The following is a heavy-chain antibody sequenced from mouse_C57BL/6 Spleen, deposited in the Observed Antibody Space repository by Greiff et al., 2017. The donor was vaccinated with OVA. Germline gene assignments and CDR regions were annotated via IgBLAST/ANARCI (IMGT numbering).Heavy chain of an antibody. J-gene: IGHJ4*01. D-gene: IGHD2-1*01. CDR3: VRHVYYDYYAMDY. CDR2: IRSKSNNYAT. Sequence: EVKLLESGGGLVQPKGSLKLPCAASGFSFNTYAMNWVRQAPGKGLEWVARIRSKSNNYATYYADSVKDRFTISRDDSESMLYLQMNNLKTEDTAMYYCVRHVYYDYYAMDYWGQGTSVTVSS. V-gene: IGHV10-1*01. CDR1: GFSFNTYA.